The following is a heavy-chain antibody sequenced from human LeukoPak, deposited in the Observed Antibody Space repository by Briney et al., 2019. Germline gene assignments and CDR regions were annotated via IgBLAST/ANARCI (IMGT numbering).Heavy chain of an antibody. CDR2: IIPILGIA. CDR1: GGTFSSYA. D-gene: IGHD2-2*01. CDR3: AVLESCMYCSSTSLIRAGYYYMDV. V-gene: IGHV1-69*04. J-gene: IGHJ6*03. Sequence: ASVKVSCKASGGTFSSYAISWVRQAPGQGLEWMGRIIPILGIANYAQKFQGRVTITADESTSTAYMELSSLRSEDTAVYYCAVLESCMYCSSTSLIRAGYYYMDVWGKGTTVTVSS.